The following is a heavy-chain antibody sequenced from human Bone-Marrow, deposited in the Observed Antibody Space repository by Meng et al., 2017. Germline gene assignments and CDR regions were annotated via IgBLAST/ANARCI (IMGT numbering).Heavy chain of an antibody. V-gene: IGHV4-38-2*02. CDR3: ARDIVVVVAATGDAFDI. Sequence: SETLSLTCTVSGYSITSGYFWGWVRQYPGKGLEWIGINYLSGNTFYNPSLKSRVTISVDTSKNQFSLKLSSVTAADTAVYYCARDIVVVVAATGDAFDIWGQGTMVTVSS. CDR2: NYLSGNT. CDR1: GYSITSGYF. J-gene: IGHJ3*02. D-gene: IGHD2-15*01.